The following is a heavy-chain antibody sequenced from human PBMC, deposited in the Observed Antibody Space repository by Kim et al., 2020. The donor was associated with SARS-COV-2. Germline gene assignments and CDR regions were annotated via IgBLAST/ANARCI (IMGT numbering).Heavy chain of an antibody. CDR1: GFRISGYA. J-gene: IGHJ4*02. D-gene: IGHD2-15*01. Sequence: GGSLRLSCAASGFRISGYAMNWVRQAPGKGLDWVSGISESGDNIYYADSVKGRFTVSRDNFKNTLFLQMNSLRAEDTALYYCTKGSEGSAYSGADYWGQGTLVTVSS. CDR2: ISESGDNI. V-gene: IGHV3-23*01. CDR3: TKGSEGSAYSGADY.